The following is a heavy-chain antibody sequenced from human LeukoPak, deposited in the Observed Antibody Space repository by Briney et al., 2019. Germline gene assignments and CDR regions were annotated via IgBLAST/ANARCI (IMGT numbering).Heavy chain of an antibody. Sequence: GGSLRLSCEASGFTFNTYSMNWARQAPGKGLEWVSAISGSGGSTYYADSVKGRFTISRDNSKNTLYLQMNSLRAEDTAVYYCAKDGIVVVVAATCWFDPWGQGTLVTVSS. V-gene: IGHV3-23*01. CDR2: ISGSGGST. D-gene: IGHD2-15*01. J-gene: IGHJ5*02. CDR3: AKDGIVVVVAATCWFDP. CDR1: GFTFNTYS.